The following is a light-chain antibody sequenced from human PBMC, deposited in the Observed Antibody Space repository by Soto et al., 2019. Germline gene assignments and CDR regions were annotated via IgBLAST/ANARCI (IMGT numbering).Light chain of an antibody. V-gene: IGKV3-20*01. CDR1: QSVGNNY. Sequence: EVVLTQSPGTLSLSPGERATLSCRASQSVGNNYLAWYQQKPGQTPRLLIYGASSRATGIPDRFSGSGSGTDFTLTITRLEPEDSAVYYYQQYGGSPLVTFGGGTKVEIK. CDR3: QQYGGSPLVT. J-gene: IGKJ4*01. CDR2: GAS.